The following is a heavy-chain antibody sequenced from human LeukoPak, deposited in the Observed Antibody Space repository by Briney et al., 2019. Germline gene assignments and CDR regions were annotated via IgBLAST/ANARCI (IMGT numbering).Heavy chain of an antibody. CDR2: IYYSGST. CDR1: GGSISSGDYY. CDR3: ARDVVRGVIRH. V-gene: IGHV4-30-4*01. Sequence: SETLSLTCTVSGGSISSGDYYWSWIRQPPGKGLEWIGYIYYSGSTYYNPSLKSRVTISVDTSKNQFSLKLSSVTAADTAVCYCARDVVRGVIRHWGQGTLVTVSS. D-gene: IGHD3-10*01. J-gene: IGHJ4*02.